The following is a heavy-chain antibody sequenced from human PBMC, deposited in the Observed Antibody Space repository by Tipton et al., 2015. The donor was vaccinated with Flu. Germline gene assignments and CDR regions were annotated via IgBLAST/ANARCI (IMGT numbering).Heavy chain of an antibody. Sequence: QVQLVQSGAEVKQPGASVKLSCKASGYTFTKHGISWVRQAPGQGLEWMGWISAYNGNTNYAQRLQGRVTMTTDTSTNIAYMELRSLRSDDTAVYYCAGGYSSSSYEPHFWGQGTLVTVSS. D-gene: IGHD6-6*01. V-gene: IGHV1-18*04. CDR2: ISAYNGNT. J-gene: IGHJ4*02. CDR1: GYTFTKHG. CDR3: AGGYSSSSYEPHF.